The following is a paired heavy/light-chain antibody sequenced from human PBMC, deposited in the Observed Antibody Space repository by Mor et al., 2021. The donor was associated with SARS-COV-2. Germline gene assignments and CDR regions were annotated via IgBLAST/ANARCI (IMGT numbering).Light chain of an antibody. CDR2: DAS. J-gene: IGKJ2*01. CDR1: QTVDNY. CDR3: QQRVNWLLT. Sequence: ENVLEQSPATLSLSPGERATLSCRASQTVDNYLAWYQQRPGQVPRLLIYDASKRAADIPPRFSGRGSGTDFTLTISNLQPEDSAIYYCQQRVNWLLTFGQGTRLEI. V-gene: IGKV3-11*01.
Heavy chain of an antibody. V-gene: IGHV3-11*01. CDR2: IGTRDTAV. CDR3: ARVPILEVSADSPYHYYYYYADV. Sequence: QVQLVESGGDLVKPGGSLRLSCAASGFNLSDYYMTWIRQASGKGLEWISYIGTRDTAVYYAPSVEGRFTLSRDKAKASVVLQMKSLRPDDTAVYYCARVPILEVSADSPYHYYYYYADVWGKGTTVTVSS. D-gene: IGHD3-22*01. J-gene: IGHJ6*03. CDR1: GFNLSDYY.